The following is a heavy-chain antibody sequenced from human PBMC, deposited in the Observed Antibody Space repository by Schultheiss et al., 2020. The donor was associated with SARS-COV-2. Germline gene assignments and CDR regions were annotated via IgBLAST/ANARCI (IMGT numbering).Heavy chain of an antibody. CDR1: GGSISSSSHY. CDR3: ARGEVEQWFSSVGYFDY. Sequence: SQTLSLTCTVSGGSISSSSHYWGWIRQPPGKGLEWIGYIYYSGSTNYNPSLKSRVTMSVDTSKNQFSLKLSSVTAADTAVYYCARGEVEQWFSSVGYFDYWGQGTLVTVSS. CDR2: IYYSGST. V-gene: IGHV4-61*05. D-gene: IGHD6-19*01. J-gene: IGHJ4*02.